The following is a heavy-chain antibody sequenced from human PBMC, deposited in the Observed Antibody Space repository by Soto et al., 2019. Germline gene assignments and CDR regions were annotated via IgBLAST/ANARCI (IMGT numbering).Heavy chain of an antibody. Sequence: QVHLVQSVAAVRKPGASVKVSCKASGYTFSDFSMHWVRQAPGQGLEWVGWLNPDTGGTNYAQKFQGWVTMTRDTSISTAYMELSRLRSDDTAVYYCARDTYTSSSGYYYGMDVWGQGTTVTVSS. CDR2: LNPDTGGT. CDR1: GYTFSDFS. D-gene: IGHD6-13*01. V-gene: IGHV1-2*04. J-gene: IGHJ6*02. CDR3: ARDTYTSSSGYYYGMDV.